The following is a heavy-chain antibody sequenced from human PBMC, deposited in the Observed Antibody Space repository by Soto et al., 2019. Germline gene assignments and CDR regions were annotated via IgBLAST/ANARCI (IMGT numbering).Heavy chain of an antibody. D-gene: IGHD6-13*01. V-gene: IGHV3-7*03. J-gene: IGHJ5*02. CDR2: IKQEGSEK. Sequence: ESGGGLVQPGGSLRISCAASGFTFSSYWMSWVRQAPGKGLEWVANIKQEGSEKYYVDSVKGRFTISRDNAKNSLYLQMNSLRAEDTAVYYCARVVGYSSSWYRLNWFDPWGQGTLVTVSS. CDR1: GFTFSSYW. CDR3: ARVVGYSSSWYRLNWFDP.